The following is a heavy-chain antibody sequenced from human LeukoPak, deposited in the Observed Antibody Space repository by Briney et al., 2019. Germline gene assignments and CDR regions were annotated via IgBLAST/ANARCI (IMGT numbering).Heavy chain of an antibody. CDR3: ARGPNFNYDFWRGSRSGYDY. V-gene: IGHV6-1*01. Sequence: SQTLSLTCAISGDSVSSNSAAWNWIRQSPSRGLEWLGRTYYRSKWYNDYAVSVKSRITINPDTSKNQFSLQLNSVTPEDTAVYYCARGPNFNYDFWRGSRSGYDYWGQGTLVTVSS. CDR1: GDSVSSNSAA. J-gene: IGHJ4*02. D-gene: IGHD3-3*01. CDR2: TYYRSKWYN.